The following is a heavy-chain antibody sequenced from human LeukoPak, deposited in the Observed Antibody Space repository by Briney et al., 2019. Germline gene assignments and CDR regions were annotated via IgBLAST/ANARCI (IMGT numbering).Heavy chain of an antibody. D-gene: IGHD5-24*01. CDR1: GYRFTNFW. CDR2: IFPADSDT. Sequence: GESLKISCKGSGYRFTNFWIGWVRQMPGKGLEWMGIIFPADSDTKYSPSFQGQVTISADKSISTAYLQWSSLKASDTAMYYCARSQGRWLQLFDSWGQGTLVTVSS. V-gene: IGHV5-51*01. CDR3: ARSQGRWLQLFDS. J-gene: IGHJ4*02.